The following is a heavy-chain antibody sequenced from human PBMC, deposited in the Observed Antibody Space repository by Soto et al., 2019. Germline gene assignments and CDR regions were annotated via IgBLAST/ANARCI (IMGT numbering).Heavy chain of an antibody. J-gene: IGHJ5*02. V-gene: IGHV3-23*01. D-gene: IGHD3-22*01. CDR2: ISGSGGST. CDR1: GFTFSSYA. CDR3: AKKYYYDSSGPLGWFDP. Sequence: EVQLLESGGGLVQPGGSLRLSCAASGFTFSSYAMSWVRQAPGKGLEWVSAISGSGGSTYYADSVKGRFTISSDNSKNTLYLQMNSLRAEDTAVYYCAKKYYYDSSGPLGWFDPWGQGTLVTVSS.